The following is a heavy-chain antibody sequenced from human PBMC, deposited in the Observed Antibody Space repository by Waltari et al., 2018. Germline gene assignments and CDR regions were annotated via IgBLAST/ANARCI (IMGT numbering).Heavy chain of an antibody. V-gene: IGHV3-33*08. D-gene: IGHD3-16*01. Sequence: QVELVESGGDVVQTGRSLRLSCATPGFPFRAYGMHWLRQAPGKGLEGVWHIWHDGRKKYYADSVKGRFTISRDNSKNTVYLQISNLRPEDTAMYFCSKPLQFSNVFEGWGQGTRVIVSS. CDR3: SKPLQFSNVFEG. CDR2: IWHDGRKK. J-gene: IGHJ6*02. CDR1: GFPFRAYG.